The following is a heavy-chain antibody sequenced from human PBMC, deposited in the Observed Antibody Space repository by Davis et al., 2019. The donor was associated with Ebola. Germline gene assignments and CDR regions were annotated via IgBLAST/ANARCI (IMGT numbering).Heavy chain of an antibody. D-gene: IGHD1-14*01. CDR2: ISFNGRNK. Sequence: GESLKISCAASGFTFTAYTMHWVRQAPGKGLEWVALISFNGRNKYYADSVTGRFTISRDYFKNTLYLQMNSLRAEDTAVYYCASTGFDYWGQGTLVTVSS. V-gene: IGHV3-30*04. CDR3: ASTGFDY. CDR1: GFTFTAYT. J-gene: IGHJ4*02.